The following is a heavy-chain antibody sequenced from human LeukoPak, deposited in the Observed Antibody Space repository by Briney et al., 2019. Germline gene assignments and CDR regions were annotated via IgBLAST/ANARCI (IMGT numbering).Heavy chain of an antibody. V-gene: IGHV3-23*01. Sequence: VGSLRLSCAASTFIFNNYAMSWVRQAPGKGLEWVSTISGSGDSTHYADSVKGRFTISRDNSKNTLYMQMNSMRVEDTAVYYCVKGCIYTGCYTSKYWVQGTLVTVSS. J-gene: IGHJ4*02. CDR2: ISGSGDST. CDR3: VKGCIYTGCYTSKY. D-gene: IGHD2-15*01. CDR1: TFIFNNYA.